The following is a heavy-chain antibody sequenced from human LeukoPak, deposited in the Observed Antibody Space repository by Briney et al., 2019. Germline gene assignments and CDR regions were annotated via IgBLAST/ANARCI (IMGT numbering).Heavy chain of an antibody. CDR1: GFTFSGSA. CDR2: IRSKANSYAT. CDR3: TRLQYYDFLGFDP. D-gene: IGHD3-3*01. J-gene: IGHJ5*02. Sequence: GGSLRLSCAASGFTFSGSAMHWVRQASGKGLEWVGRIRSKANSYATAYAASVKGRFTISRDDSKNTAYLQMNSLKTEDTAVYYCTRLQYYDFLGFDPWGQGTLVTVSS. V-gene: IGHV3-73*01.